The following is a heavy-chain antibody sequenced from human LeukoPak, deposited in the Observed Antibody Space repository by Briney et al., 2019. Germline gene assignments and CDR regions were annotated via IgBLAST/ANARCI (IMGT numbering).Heavy chain of an antibody. CDR3: ARTGTTVTNWFDP. CDR1: GGSISSDSYY. V-gene: IGHV4-61*02. D-gene: IGHD4-17*01. Sequence: SETLSLTCTVSGGSISSDSYYWSWIRQPAGKGLEWIGRIYTSGSTSYNPSLKSRVTISVDTSKDQFSLKLGFVTAADTAVYYCARTGTTVTNWFDPWGQGTLVTVSS. J-gene: IGHJ5*02. CDR2: IYTSGST.